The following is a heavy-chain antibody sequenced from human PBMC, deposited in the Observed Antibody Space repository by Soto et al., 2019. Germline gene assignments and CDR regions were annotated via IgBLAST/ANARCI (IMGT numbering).Heavy chain of an antibody. CDR2: IYYSGST. D-gene: IGHD1-26*01. V-gene: IGHV4-39*01. J-gene: IGHJ6*02. CDR3: AAVEATYYYYGMDV. Sequence: SETLSLTCTVSGGSISSSSYYWGWIRQPPGKGLEWIGSIYYSGSTYYNPSLKSRVTISVDTSKNQFSLKMRSVTAADTAVYYCAAVEATYYYYGMDVWGQGTTVTVSS. CDR1: GGSISSSSYY.